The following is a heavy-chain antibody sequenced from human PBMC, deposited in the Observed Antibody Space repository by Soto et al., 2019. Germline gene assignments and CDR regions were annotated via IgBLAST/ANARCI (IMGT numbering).Heavy chain of an antibody. CDR1: NFIFSDYY. D-gene: IGHD1-26*01. CDR2: ISNSGTTV. Sequence: QVQLVESGGGLVKPGGSLRLPCAASNFIFSDYYLSWIRQAPGKGLEWVSYISNSGTTVYYADSVKGRFTISRDNAKKSLYLQMNSLRAEDTAVYYCARDTLPTAVGLGWDVWGQGTTVTVSS. V-gene: IGHV3-11*01. CDR3: ARDTLPTAVGLGWDV. J-gene: IGHJ6*02.